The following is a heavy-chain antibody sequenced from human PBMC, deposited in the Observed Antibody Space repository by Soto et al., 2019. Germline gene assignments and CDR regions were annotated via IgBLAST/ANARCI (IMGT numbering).Heavy chain of an antibody. Sequence: GGSLRLSCAASAFTFNNYAMSWVRQAPGKGLEWVSGIGGSGRTTYYADSVKGRFTIPRDNSNNTLFLQMNSLRAEDTAVYYCAKSRYSDSSGDFYDYWGQGTLVTVSS. CDR3: AKSRYSDSSGDFYDY. V-gene: IGHV3-23*01. D-gene: IGHD3-22*01. CDR1: AFTFNNYA. CDR2: IGGSGRTT. J-gene: IGHJ4*02.